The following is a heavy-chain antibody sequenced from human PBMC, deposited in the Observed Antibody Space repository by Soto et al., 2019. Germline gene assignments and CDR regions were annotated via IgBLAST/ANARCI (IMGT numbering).Heavy chain of an antibody. CDR3: ARDGPGGEDYYYYGMDV. Sequence: SETLSLTCTVSGGSISSYYWSWIRQPPGKGLEWIGYIYYSGSTNYNPSLKSRVTISVDTSKNQFSLKLSSVTAADSAVYYCARDGPGGEDYYYYGMDVWGRGTRVVVSS. CDR2: IYYSGST. V-gene: IGHV4-59*01. D-gene: IGHD2-8*02. J-gene: IGHJ6*01. CDR1: GGSISSYY.